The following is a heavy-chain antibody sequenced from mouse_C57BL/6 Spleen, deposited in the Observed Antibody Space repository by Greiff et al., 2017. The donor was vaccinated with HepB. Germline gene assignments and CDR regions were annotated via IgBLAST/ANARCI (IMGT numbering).Heavy chain of an antibody. CDR3: ARGRGYDYDGVTYAMDY. D-gene: IGHD2-4*01. CDR2: IYPRSGNT. V-gene: IGHV1-81*01. Sequence: QVQLQQSGAELARPGASVKLSCKASGYTFTSYGISWVKQRTGQGLEWIGEIYPRSGNTYYNEKFTGKATLTADKSSSTAYMELRSLTSEDSAVYFCARGRGYDYDGVTYAMDYWGQGTSVTVSS. J-gene: IGHJ4*01. CDR1: GYTFTSYG.